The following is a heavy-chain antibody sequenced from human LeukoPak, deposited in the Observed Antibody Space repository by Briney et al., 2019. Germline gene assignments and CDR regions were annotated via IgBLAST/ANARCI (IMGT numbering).Heavy chain of an antibody. J-gene: IGHJ6*02. V-gene: IGHV5-51*01. Sequence: GESLKISCKGSGYSFTSYWIGRVRQMPGKGLEWMGIIYPGDSDTRYSPSFQGQVTISADKSISTAYLQWSSLKATDTAMYYCARRNGLGYCSGGSCYSYGMDVWGQGTTVTVSS. D-gene: IGHD2-15*01. CDR1: GYSFTSYW. CDR3: ARRNGLGYCSGGSCYSYGMDV. CDR2: IYPGDSDT.